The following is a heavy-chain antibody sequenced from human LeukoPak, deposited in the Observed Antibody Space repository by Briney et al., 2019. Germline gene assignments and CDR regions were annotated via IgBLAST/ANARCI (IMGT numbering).Heavy chain of an antibody. V-gene: IGHV3-23*01. CDR3: AKDYPECTGTTCSGEAFFDY. D-gene: IGHD2-2*01. Sequence: GGSLRLSCTASGFTYNHYGMHWVRQAPGKGLEWVSGITSGHSTFYADSVKGRFTISRDNSKNTVYLQMNSLRAEDTAVYYCAKDYPECTGTTCSGEAFFDYWGQGTLVTVSS. CDR1: GFTYNHYG. CDR2: ITSGHST. J-gene: IGHJ4*02.